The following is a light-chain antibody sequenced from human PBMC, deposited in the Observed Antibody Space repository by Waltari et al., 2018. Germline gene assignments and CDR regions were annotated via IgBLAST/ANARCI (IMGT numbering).Light chain of an antibody. J-gene: IGLJ2*01. V-gene: IGLV1-40*01. CDR1: SSNIGANFD. CDR3: QSYDSSLSLVV. CDR2: GNV. Sequence: QSVLTQPPSVSGAPGQRVTIPCTGSSSNIGANFDVHWYQPLPGTAPRLLIYGNVNRPSGVPDRLSGSKSGTSASLAITGLQAEDEANYYCQSYDSSLSLVVFGGGTRLTVL.